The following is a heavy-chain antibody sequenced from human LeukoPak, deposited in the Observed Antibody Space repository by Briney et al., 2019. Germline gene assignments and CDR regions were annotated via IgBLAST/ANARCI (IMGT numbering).Heavy chain of an antibody. CDR1: GFTFSSYA. V-gene: IGHV3-23*01. Sequence: GGSLRLSCAASGFTFSSYAVSWVRQAPGKGLEWVSAISGSGAGTYYANSVKGRFTISRDNSKNTLYLQLNSLRAEDTAVYYCAKDQTGEGDYWGQGTLVTVSS. CDR2: ISGSGAGT. D-gene: IGHD7-27*01. J-gene: IGHJ4*02. CDR3: AKDQTGEGDY.